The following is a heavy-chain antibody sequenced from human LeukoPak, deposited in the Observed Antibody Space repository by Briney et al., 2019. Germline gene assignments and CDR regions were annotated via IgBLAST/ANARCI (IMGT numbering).Heavy chain of an antibody. J-gene: IGHJ6*02. D-gene: IGHD5-18*01. CDR3: ARARTAMVTPYYYYGMDV. CDR1: GFSISTGYY. CDR2: IFRIGST. V-gene: IGHV4-38-2*02. Sequence: SETLSLTCTVSGFSISTGYYWAWIRQPPGKGLEWIGTIFRIGSTYYNPSLKSRVTISVDTSKNQFSLKLSSVTAADTALYYCARARTAMVTPYYYYGMDVWGQGTTVTVSS.